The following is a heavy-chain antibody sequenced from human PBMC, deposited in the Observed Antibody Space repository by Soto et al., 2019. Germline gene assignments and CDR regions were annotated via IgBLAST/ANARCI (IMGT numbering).Heavy chain of an antibody. CDR2: IYTGGST. CDR1: GFTVSSDY. CDR3: ARAYGGNPALFDP. D-gene: IGHD4-17*01. J-gene: IGHJ5*02. V-gene: IGHV3-53*01. Sequence: GGSLRLSCAASGFTVSSDYMSWVRQAPGKGLEWVSVIYTGGSTYYADSVKGRFTFSRDNSKNTLYLQMNSLRAEDTAVYYCARAYGGNPALFDPWGQGTLVTV.